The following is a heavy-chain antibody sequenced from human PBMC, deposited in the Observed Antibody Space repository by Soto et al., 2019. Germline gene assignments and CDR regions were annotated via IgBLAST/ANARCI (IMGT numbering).Heavy chain of an antibody. CDR3: ARVKASTNWFDL. CDR1: GGSISTSDW. CDR2: IDHYGRI. Sequence: QVQLQESGPGLVKPSETLSLTCVVSGGSISTSDWWSWVRQPPGKGLEWIGEIDHYGRINDNPSLKSRITISVDKSKNQFSLRMTSVNAADPAVYYCARVKASTNWFDLWGQGTLVTVSS. J-gene: IGHJ5*02. V-gene: IGHV4-4*02.